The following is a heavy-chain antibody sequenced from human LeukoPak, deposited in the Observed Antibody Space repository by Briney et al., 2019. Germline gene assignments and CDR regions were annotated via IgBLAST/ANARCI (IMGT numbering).Heavy chain of an antibody. J-gene: IGHJ3*02. V-gene: IGHV3-48*01. CDR3: ARDLNAEIVRDHDAFDI. CDR1: GFTFSSYS. Sequence: GGSLRLSCAASGFTFSSYSMNWARQAPGKGLEWVSYISSSSTIYYADSVKGRFTISRDNAKNSLYLQMNSLRAEDTAVYYCARDLNAEIVRDHDAFDIWGQGTMVTVSS. D-gene: IGHD3-22*01. CDR2: ISSSSTI.